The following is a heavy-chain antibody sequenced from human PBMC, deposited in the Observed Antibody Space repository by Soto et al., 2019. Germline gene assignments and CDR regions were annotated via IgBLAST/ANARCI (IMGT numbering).Heavy chain of an antibody. CDR3: ARDYYDSSGYFYY. J-gene: IGHJ4*02. CDR2: IIPIFGTA. Sequence: SVKVSCKASGGTFSSYAISWVRQAPGQGLEWMGGIIPIFGTANYAQKFQGRVAITADESTSTAYMELSSLRSEDTAVYYCARDYYDSSGYFYYWGQGTLVTVSS. CDR1: GGTFSSYA. D-gene: IGHD3-22*01. V-gene: IGHV1-69*13.